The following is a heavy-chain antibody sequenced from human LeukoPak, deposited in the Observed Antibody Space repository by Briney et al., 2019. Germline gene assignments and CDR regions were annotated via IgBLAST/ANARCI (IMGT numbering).Heavy chain of an antibody. CDR1: GFTFRSYG. J-gene: IGHJ4*02. V-gene: IGHV3-30*03. Sequence: GVSLRLSCAASGFTFRSYGMHWVRQARGKGLEWVAVISYDRSNKYYADSVKGRFTISRDNSKNTLYLQMNSLRAEDTAVYYCARGPDTVWGPLWGQGTLVTVSS. D-gene: IGHD5-18*01. CDR3: ARGPDTVWGPL. CDR2: ISYDRSNK.